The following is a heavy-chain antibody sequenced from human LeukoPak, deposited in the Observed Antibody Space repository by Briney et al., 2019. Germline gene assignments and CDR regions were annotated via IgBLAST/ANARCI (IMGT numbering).Heavy chain of an antibody. D-gene: IGHD3-10*01. V-gene: IGHV4-31*03. CDR2: IYYSGST. CDR1: GGSISSGGYH. J-gene: IGHJ5*02. Sequence: PSETLSLTCTVSGGSISSGGYHWSWIRQHPGKGLEWIGYIYYSGSTYYNPSLKSRVTISVDTSKNQFSLKLSSVTAADTAVYYCARDYYGSGSYSQNTHNWFDPWGQGTLVTVSS. CDR3: ARDYYGSGSYSQNTHNWFDP.